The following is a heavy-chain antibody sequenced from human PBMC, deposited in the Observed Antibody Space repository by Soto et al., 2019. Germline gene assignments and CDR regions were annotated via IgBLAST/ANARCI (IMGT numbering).Heavy chain of an antibody. V-gene: IGHV1-69*01. CDR1: GGTFSSYA. CDR3: ARLPYCSGGSCYVVNWFDP. J-gene: IGHJ5*02. D-gene: IGHD2-15*01. CDR2: IIPIFGTA. Sequence: GPQVKVSCKASGGTFSSYAISWVRQAPGQGLEWMGGIIPIFGTANYAQKFQGRVTITADESTSTAYMELSSLRSEDTAVYYCARLPYCSGGSCYVVNWFDPWGQGTLVTVSS.